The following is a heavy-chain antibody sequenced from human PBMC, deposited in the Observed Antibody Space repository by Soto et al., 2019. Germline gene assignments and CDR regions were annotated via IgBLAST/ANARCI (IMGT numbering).Heavy chain of an antibody. Sequence: GGSLRLSCAASGFTFSSYSMNWVRQAPGKGLEWVSSISSSSSYIYSADSLKGRFTISGDNAKNSLYLQMNSLRAEDTAVYYCARWGDYYYHAMDVWGQGTTVTVSS. CDR2: ISSSSSYI. CDR3: ARWGDYYYHAMDV. CDR1: GFTFSSYS. D-gene: IGHD3-16*01. V-gene: IGHV3-21*01. J-gene: IGHJ6*02.